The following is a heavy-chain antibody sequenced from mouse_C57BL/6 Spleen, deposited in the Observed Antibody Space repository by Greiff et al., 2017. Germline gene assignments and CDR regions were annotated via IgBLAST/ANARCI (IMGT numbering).Heavy chain of an antibody. CDR2: IDPETGGT. D-gene: IGHD1-1*01. Sequence: VHLVESGAELVRPGASVTLSCKASGYTFTDYEMHWVKQTPVHGLEWIGAIDPETGGTAYNQKFKGKAILTADKSSSTAYMELRSLTSEDSAVYYCTRSYYYGIDYWGQGTTLTVSS. CDR1: GYTFTDYE. J-gene: IGHJ2*01. V-gene: IGHV1-15*01. CDR3: TRSYYYGIDY.